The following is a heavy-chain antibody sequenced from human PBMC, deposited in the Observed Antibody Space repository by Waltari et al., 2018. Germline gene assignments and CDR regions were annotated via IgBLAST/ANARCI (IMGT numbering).Heavy chain of an antibody. CDR1: GFTFHNFG. V-gene: IGHV1-18*01. Sequence: QVRLVQSGTEVKRPGASVKVSCKASGFTFHNFGSSWVRQAPGHGLEWLGWISAYSGATHYAEKFQGRVTMTTDTSTDIVYMDLRSLRSDDTAVYFCARNIMRRIDEWGQGTLLTVSS. CDR3: ARNIMRRIDE. D-gene: IGHD3-16*01. CDR2: ISAYSGAT. J-gene: IGHJ4*02.